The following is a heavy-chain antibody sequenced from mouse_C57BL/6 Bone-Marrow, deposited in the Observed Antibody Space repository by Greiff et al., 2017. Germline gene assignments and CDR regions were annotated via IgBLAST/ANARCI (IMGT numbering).Heavy chain of an antibody. CDR3: ARGGDGYYPDY. CDR2: INYDGSST. CDR1: GFTFSDYY. D-gene: IGHD2-3*01. J-gene: IGHJ2*01. V-gene: IGHV5-16*01. Sequence: EVNVVESEGGLVQPGSSMKLSCTASGFTFSDYYMAWVRQVPEKGLEWVANINYDGSSTYYLDSLKSRFIISRDNAKNILYLQMSSLKSEDTATYYCARGGDGYYPDYWGQGTTLTVSS.